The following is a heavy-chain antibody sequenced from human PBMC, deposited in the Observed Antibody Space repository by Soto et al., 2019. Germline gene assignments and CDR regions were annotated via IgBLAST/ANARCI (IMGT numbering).Heavy chain of an antibody. D-gene: IGHD6-13*01. CDR2: IYYSGST. V-gene: IGHV4-30-4*01. J-gene: IGHJ3*02. CDR3: ATYSSSWYLSSSRDAFDI. Sequence: QVQLQESGPGLVKPSQTLSLTCTVSGGSISSGDYYWSWIRQPPGKGLEWIGYIYYSGSTYYNPSLKSRVTISVDTSKNQFSLKLSSVTAADTAVYYCATYSSSWYLSSSRDAFDIWGQGTMVTVSS. CDR1: GGSISSGDYY.